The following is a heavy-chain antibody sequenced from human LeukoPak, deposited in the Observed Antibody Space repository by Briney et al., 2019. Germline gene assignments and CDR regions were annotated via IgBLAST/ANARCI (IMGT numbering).Heavy chain of an antibody. Sequence: SETLSLTCAVYGGSFSSYYWGWIRQPPGKGLEWIGSIYYSGSTYYNPSLKSRVTISVDTSKNQFSLKLSSVTAADTAVYYCARDRCAPVRNGFDPWGQGTLVTVSS. D-gene: IGHD2-21*01. CDR2: IYYSGST. V-gene: IGHV4-39*07. CDR1: GGSFSSYY. CDR3: ARDRCAPVRNGFDP. J-gene: IGHJ5*02.